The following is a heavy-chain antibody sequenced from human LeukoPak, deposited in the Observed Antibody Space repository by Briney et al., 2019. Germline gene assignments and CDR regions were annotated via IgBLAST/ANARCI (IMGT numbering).Heavy chain of an antibody. CDR1: GFTFSSYS. D-gene: IGHD6-19*01. J-gene: IGHJ4*02. CDR3: ARDRGSRWYGPIDY. Sequence: GGSLRLSCAASGFTFSSYSMNWVRQAPGKGLEWDSYISSSSTTIYYADSVKGRFTISRDNSKNTLYLQMNSLRAEDTAVYYCARDRGSRWYGPIDYWGQGTLVTVSS. CDR2: ISSSSTTI. V-gene: IGHV3-48*01.